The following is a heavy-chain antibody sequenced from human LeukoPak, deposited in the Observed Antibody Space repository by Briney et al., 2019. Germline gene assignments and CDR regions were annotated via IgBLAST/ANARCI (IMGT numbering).Heavy chain of an antibody. D-gene: IGHD6-13*01. J-gene: IGHJ6*02. V-gene: IGHV3-66*01. CDR2: IYGAGST. Sequence: PGGSLRLSCAASGFTVRSNYMSWVRRTPGRGLEWVSVIYGAGSTYCVDSVKGRFTSSRDTSENTQYLLMNRLRGEETAVYFCARSKPPAVKDYYGLDVWGQGTTVTVSS. CDR3: ARSKPPAVKDYYGLDV. CDR1: GFTVRSNY.